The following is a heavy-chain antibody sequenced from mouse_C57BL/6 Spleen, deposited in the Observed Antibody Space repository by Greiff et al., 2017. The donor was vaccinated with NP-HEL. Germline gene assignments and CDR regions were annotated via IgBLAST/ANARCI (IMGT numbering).Heavy chain of an antibody. CDR1: GYAFSSYW. J-gene: IGHJ4*01. CDR3: ARWRLLDAMDY. V-gene: IGHV1-80*01. Sequence: VQLQESGAELVKPGASVKISCKASGYAFSSYWMNWVKQRPGKGLEWIGQIYPGDGDTNYNGKFKGKATLTADKSSSTAYMQLSSLTSEDSAVYFCARWRLLDAMDYWGQGTSVTVSS. D-gene: IGHD1-1*01. CDR2: IYPGDGDT.